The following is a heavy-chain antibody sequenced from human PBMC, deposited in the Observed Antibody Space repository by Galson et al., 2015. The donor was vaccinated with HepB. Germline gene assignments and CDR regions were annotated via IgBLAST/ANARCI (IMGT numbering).Heavy chain of an antibody. CDR2: ISSSGSLK. CDR3: AKGNGNYGHYDLDF. V-gene: IGHV3-21*06. Sequence: ALRVSCAASGFTFRSYAMNWVGQAPGRGLDWVLAISSSGSLKFYADSVKGRFTISRDNAKNSLYLQMNSLGAEDTAVYYRAKGNGNYGHYDLDFWGRGALVTVSS. CDR1: GFTFRSYA. D-gene: IGHD3-10*01. J-gene: IGHJ4*02.